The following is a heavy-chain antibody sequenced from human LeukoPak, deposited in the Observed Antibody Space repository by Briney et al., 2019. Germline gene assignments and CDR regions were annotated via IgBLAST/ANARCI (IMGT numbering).Heavy chain of an antibody. V-gene: IGHV3-23*01. CDR1: GFTFSSFA. D-gene: IGHD2-15*01. CDR2: LSGSGRST. J-gene: IGHJ6*02. CDR3: AKDRDIVVVPAAQNYYHYGMDV. Sequence: PGGSLRLSCAASGFTFSSFAMNWVRQAPGKGLEWVSVLSGSGRSTYYTDSVKGRFTISRDNSKNTLYLQMNSLRAEDTAVYYCAKDRDIVVVPAAQNYYHYGMDVRGQGTTVTVS.